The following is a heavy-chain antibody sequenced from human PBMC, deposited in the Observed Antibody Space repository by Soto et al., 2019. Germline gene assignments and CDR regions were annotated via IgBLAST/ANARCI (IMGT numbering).Heavy chain of an antibody. J-gene: IGHJ4*02. CDR3: ARDEARPLGY. CDR2: IKPDGSER. Sequence: EVQLVESGGGLVQPGGSLRLSCAASGFTFSSYWMSWVRQAPGKGLEWVANIKPDGSERYYVDSVRGRFTISRDNARNSLDLQMNSLRAEDTAVYYCARDEARPLGYWGQGTLVTVSS. V-gene: IGHV3-7*01. CDR1: GFTFSSYW. D-gene: IGHD6-6*01.